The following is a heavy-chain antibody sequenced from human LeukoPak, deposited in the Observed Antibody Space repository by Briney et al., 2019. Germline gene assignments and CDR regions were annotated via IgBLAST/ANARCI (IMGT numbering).Heavy chain of an antibody. CDR2: ISAYNGNT. Sequence: ASVKVSCKASGYTFTSYGISWVRQAPGQGLEWMGWISAYNGNTNYAQKLQGRVTMTTDTSTSTAYMELSSLRSEDTAVYYCARSDRDIVATNWGQGTLVTVSS. J-gene: IGHJ4*02. CDR3: ARSDRDIVATN. D-gene: IGHD5-12*01. CDR1: GYTFTSYG. V-gene: IGHV1-18*01.